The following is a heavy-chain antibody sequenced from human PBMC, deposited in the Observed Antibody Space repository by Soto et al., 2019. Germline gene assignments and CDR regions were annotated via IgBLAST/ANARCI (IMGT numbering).Heavy chain of an antibody. V-gene: IGHV1-69*13. Sequence: SVKVSCKASGGTFGSYAISWVRQAPGQGLEWMGGIIPIFGTANYAQKFQGRVTITADESTSTAYMELSSLRSEDTAVYYCARAGRVVVAANFDYWGQGTLVTVSS. CDR3: ARAGRVVVAANFDY. CDR1: GGTFGSYA. D-gene: IGHD2-15*01. CDR2: IIPIFGTA. J-gene: IGHJ4*02.